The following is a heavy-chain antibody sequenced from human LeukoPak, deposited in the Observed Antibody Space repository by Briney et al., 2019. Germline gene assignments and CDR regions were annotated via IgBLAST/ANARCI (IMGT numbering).Heavy chain of an antibody. CDR1: GYTFTGYY. J-gene: IGHJ3*02. Sequence: VASVKVSCKASGYTFTGYYMHWVRQAHGQGLEWMGWINPNSGGTNYAQKFQGRVTMTRDTSISTAYMELSRLRSDDTAVYYCARLPTVNDAFDIWGQGTMVTVSS. CDR2: INPNSGGT. V-gene: IGHV1-2*02. CDR3: ARLPTVNDAFDI. D-gene: IGHD4-11*01.